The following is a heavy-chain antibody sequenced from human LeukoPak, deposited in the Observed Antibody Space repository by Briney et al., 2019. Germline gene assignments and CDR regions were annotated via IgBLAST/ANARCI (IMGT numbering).Heavy chain of an antibody. J-gene: IGHJ4*02. CDR2: IYSGGST. D-gene: IGHD3-16*01. V-gene: IGHV3-53*01. CDR1: GFTISSNY. Sequence: GGSLRLSCAASGFTISSNYMSWVRQAPGKGLEWVSVIYSGGSTYYSDSVKGRFTISRDNSKNTLYLQMNSLRAEDTAVYYCAREQGDGHFDYWGQGTLVTVSS. CDR3: AREQGDGHFDY.